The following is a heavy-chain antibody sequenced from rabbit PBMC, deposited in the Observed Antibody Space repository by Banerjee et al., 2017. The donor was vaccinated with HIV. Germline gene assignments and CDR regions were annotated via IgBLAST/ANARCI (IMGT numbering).Heavy chain of an antibody. J-gene: IGHJ3*01. CDR1: GFSFSSSYY. D-gene: IGHD7-1*01. V-gene: IGHV1S40*01. Sequence: QSLEESGGDLVKPGASLTLTCTASGFSFSSSYYMCWVRQAPGKGLEWIACIYAGSSGNIYYASWAKGRFTISKTSSTTVTLQMTSLTAADTATYFCARGGYAGYGGWGQGTLVTVS. CDR2: IYAGSSGNI. CDR3: ARGGYAGYGG.